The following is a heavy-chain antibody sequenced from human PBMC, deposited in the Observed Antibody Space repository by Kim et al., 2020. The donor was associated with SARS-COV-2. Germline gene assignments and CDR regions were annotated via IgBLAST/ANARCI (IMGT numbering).Heavy chain of an antibody. CDR1: GGSISSSSYY. J-gene: IGHJ3*02. CDR2: IYYSGST. Sequence: SETLSLTCTVSGGSISSSSYYWGWIRQPPGKGLEWIGSIYYSGSTYYNPSLKSRVTISVDTSKNQFSLKLSSVTAADTAVYYCAKDAHYDILTGYYRTDACDIWGQGTMVTVSS. V-gene: IGHV4-39*07. CDR3: AKDAHYDILTGYYRTDACDI. D-gene: IGHD3-9*01.